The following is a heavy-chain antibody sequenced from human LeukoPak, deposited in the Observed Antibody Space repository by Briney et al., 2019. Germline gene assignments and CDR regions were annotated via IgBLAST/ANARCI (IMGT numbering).Heavy chain of an antibody. D-gene: IGHD5-12*01. CDR1: GFSFNAYW. CDR2: INPAGSET. Sequence: QPGGSLRLSCAASGFSFNAYWMAWVRQAPGTGLEWVANINPAGSETFHVDPVKGRFSISRDHAKNLVYLQMNSLGAEDTAVYYCATFGLVAALDLWDQGTLVTVSS. V-gene: IGHV3-7*01. CDR3: ATFGLVAALDL. J-gene: IGHJ4*02.